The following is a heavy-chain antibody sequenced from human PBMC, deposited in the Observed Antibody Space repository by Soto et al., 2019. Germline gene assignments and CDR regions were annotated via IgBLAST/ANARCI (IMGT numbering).Heavy chain of an antibody. CDR2: TFPMFGKA. D-gene: IGHD6-13*01. V-gene: IGHV1-69*06. CDR1: GGTFSSYA. CDR3: ATVDISTWIDGMDV. Sequence: QVQLVQSGAEVKKPGSSVKVSCKASGGTFSSYAISWVRQGPGQGLEWMGGTFPMFGKANYAQKFQGRVTISADKSTSTAYMELSSLTSEDTAVYYCATVDISTWIDGMDVWGQGTTVTVSS. J-gene: IGHJ6*02.